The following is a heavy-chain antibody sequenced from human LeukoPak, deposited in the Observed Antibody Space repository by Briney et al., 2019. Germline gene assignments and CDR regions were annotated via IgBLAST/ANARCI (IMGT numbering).Heavy chain of an antibody. CDR1: GFTFSNYE. CDR3: ARAQGSAFDY. D-gene: IGHD2-15*01. Sequence: PGGSLRLSCGASGFTFSNYEMNWVRQAPGKGLEWVSYISSSGSTIYYADSVKGRFTISRDNAKNSLYLQMNSLRAEDTAVYYCARAQGSAFDYWGQGTLVTVSS. CDR2: ISSSGSTI. V-gene: IGHV3-48*03. J-gene: IGHJ4*02.